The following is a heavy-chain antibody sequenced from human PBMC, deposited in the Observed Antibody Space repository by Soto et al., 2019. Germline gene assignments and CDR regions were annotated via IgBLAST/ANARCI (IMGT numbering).Heavy chain of an antibody. V-gene: IGHV2-5*02. J-gene: IGHJ4*02. CDR1: GFSLSTSGVG. Sequence: QITLKASGPTLVKPTQTLTLTCTFSGFSLSTSGVGVGWIRQPPGKALEWLALIYWDDDKRDSPSLKSSLTITKDTSKNQVVLTMTNMDPVDTATYYCAHSKPAFEYSSSSHYFDYWGQGTLVTVSS. CDR2: IYWDDDK. D-gene: IGHD6-6*01. CDR3: AHSKPAFEYSSSSHYFDY.